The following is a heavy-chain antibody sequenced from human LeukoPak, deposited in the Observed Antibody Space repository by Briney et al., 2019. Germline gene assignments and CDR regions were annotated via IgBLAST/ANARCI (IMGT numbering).Heavy chain of an antibody. CDR3: ARSNWSYCSSTSCYAGGAFDI. J-gene: IGHJ3*02. Sequence: PSETLSLTCAVYGGSFSGYYWSWIRQPPGKGLEWIGEINHSGSTNYNPSLKSRVTISVDTSKNQFSLKLSSVTAADTAVYYCARSNWSYCSSTSCYAGGAFDIWGQGTMVTVSS. D-gene: IGHD2-2*01. V-gene: IGHV4-34*01. CDR2: INHSGST. CDR1: GGSFSGYY.